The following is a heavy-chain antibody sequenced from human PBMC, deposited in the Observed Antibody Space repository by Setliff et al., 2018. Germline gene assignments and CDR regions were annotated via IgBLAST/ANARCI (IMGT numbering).Heavy chain of an antibody. J-gene: IGHJ6*03. CDR3: ARAWYDNSGYYYENYYYFMDV. CDR1: GYSFTDYY. V-gene: IGHV1-2*02. Sequence: GASVKVSCKASGYSFTDYYIHWVRQAPGQGLEWVGWINPHSGGTTFARKFQGRVTMTRDTSISTAHMELSSLRSDDTAVYYCARAWYDNSGYYYENYYYFMDVWGKGTTGTVSS. CDR2: INPHSGGT. D-gene: IGHD3-22*01.